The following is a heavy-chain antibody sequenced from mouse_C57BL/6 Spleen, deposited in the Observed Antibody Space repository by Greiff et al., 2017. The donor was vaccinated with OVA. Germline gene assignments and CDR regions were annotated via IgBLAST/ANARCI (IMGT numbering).Heavy chain of an antibody. CDR1: GYAFSSYW. Sequence: QVQLKESGAELVKPGASVKISCKASGYAFSSYWMNWVKQRPGKGLEWIGQIYPRDGATTYNGKFQGKATLTADKSSSTAYMQLSSLTSEDSAVYFGARRGDYYGSSFWDYWGQGTSVTVSS. D-gene: IGHD1-1*01. CDR2: IYPRDGAT. CDR3: ARRGDYYGSSFWDY. V-gene: IGHV1-80*01. J-gene: IGHJ4*01.